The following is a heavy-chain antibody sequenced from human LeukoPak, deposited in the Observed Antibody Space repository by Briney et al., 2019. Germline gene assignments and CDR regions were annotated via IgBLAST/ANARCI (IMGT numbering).Heavy chain of an antibody. CDR1: GFTFSSYN. D-gene: IGHD1-26*01. CDR2: ISRSSSTI. Sequence: TGGSLRLSCVASGFTFSSYNMNWVRQAPGKGLEWVSYISRSSSTIYYADSVKGRFTISRDNSKNTLYLQMNSLRAADTAVYYFAREGMGANAFAIWGQGTMVTVSS. V-gene: IGHV3-48*01. J-gene: IGHJ3*02. CDR3: AREGMGANAFAI.